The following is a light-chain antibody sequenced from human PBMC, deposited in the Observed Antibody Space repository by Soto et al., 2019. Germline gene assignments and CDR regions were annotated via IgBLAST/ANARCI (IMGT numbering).Light chain of an antibody. CDR3: QQFDDAVT. V-gene: IGKV3-20*01. J-gene: IGKJ5*01. CDR2: GAS. Sequence: IVLPPSPGTLSLSPGEIATLSCRASHSVSRTYLAWYQRKPGQAPRLLMYGASDRATGTPGRFSGSGSGTDFTLTISGLEPEDSAVYYCQQFDDAVTCGQGTR. CDR1: HSVSRTY.